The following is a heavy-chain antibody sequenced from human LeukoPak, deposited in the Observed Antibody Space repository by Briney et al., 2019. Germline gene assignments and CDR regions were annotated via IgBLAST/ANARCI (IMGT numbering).Heavy chain of an antibody. J-gene: IGHJ4*02. CDR2: ISSSSSYT. CDR1: GLTFSSHW. D-gene: IGHD5-24*01. CDR3: ARGNNWYGY. V-gene: IGHV3-21*05. Sequence: GGSLRLSCAASGLTFSSHWMHWVRQAPGKGLEWVSYISSSSSYTNYADSVKGRFTISRDNAKNSLYLQMNSLRAEDTAAYYCARGNNWYGYWGQGTLVTVSS.